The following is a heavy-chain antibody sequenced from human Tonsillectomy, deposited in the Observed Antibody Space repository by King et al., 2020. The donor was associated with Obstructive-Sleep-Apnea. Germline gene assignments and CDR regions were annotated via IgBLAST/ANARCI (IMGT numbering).Heavy chain of an antibody. J-gene: IGHJ1*01. CDR3: AHSAKYGSGRYDF. V-gene: IGHV2-5*02. CDR1: GFSLSSSVVG. Sequence: HITLKESGPTLVKPTQTLTLTCTFSGFSLSSSVVGVGWIRQPPGKALEWLALVSWGDDMRYSPSMKSRLTITKDTSKNQVVLTRPNMDTVDTATYYGAHSAKYGSGRYDFWGQGTVVPVSS. D-gene: IGHD3-10*01. CDR2: VSWGDDM.